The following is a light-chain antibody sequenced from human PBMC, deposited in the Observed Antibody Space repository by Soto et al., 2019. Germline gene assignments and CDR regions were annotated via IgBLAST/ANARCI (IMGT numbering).Light chain of an antibody. V-gene: IGLV3-25*03. CDR2: KDS. Sequence: SYELTQPHSVSVSPGQTARITCSGDALPKQYAYWYQQKPGQAPVLVIYKDSERPSGIPERFSGSSSGTTVTLTISGVQAEDEADYYCQSADSSSTSVVFGGGTKLTVL. J-gene: IGLJ2*01. CDR3: QSADSSSTSVV. CDR1: ALPKQY.